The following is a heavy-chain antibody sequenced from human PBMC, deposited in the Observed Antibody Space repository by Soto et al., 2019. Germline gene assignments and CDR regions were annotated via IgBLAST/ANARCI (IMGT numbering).Heavy chain of an antibody. D-gene: IGHD2-15*01. CDR1: GYTFTGYY. Sequence: QVQLVQSGAEVKKPGASVKVSCKASGYTFTGYYMHWVRQAPGQGREWMGWINPNSGRTNHAQKFQGWVTMTRDTSISTVYMELSRLRADDTAVYYCARAIVVVVAATENYYYYYGMDVWGQGTTVTVSS. CDR2: INPNSGRT. CDR3: ARAIVVVVAATENYYYYYGMDV. J-gene: IGHJ6*02. V-gene: IGHV1-2*04.